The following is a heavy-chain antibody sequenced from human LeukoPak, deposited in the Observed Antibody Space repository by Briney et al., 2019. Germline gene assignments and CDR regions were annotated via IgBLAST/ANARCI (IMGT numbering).Heavy chain of an antibody. CDR1: GYTFTSYD. J-gene: IGHJ4*02. D-gene: IGHD6-13*01. V-gene: IGHV1-8*01. CDR2: MNPNSGNT. CDR3: AKDLLIATTGTPDY. Sequence: ASVKVSCKASGYTFTSYDINWVRQATGQGLEWMGWMNPNSGNTGYAQKFQGRVTMTRNTSISTAYMELSSLRSEDTAVYYCAKDLLIATTGTPDYWGQGTLVTVSS.